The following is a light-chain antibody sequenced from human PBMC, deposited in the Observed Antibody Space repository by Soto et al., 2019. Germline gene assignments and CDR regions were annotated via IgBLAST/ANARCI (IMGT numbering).Light chain of an antibody. V-gene: IGKV3-15*01. J-gene: IGKJ1*01. CDR3: QQYQNLWT. Sequence: ILMTQSPATLSVSLGERATLSCRAGQTIYSNVAWYQQRPGQAPRLLIYRASTRATGVPARFSGSGSRTEFTLTISSLQSEDFAIYYCQQYQNLWTFGQGTKVDIK. CDR2: RAS. CDR1: QTIYSN.